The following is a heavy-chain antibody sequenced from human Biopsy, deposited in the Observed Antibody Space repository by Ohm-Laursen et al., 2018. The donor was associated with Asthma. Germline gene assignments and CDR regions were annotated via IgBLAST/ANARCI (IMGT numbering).Heavy chain of an antibody. CDR3: ARGDSSNWSHYYFDY. CDR2: IYSGGTS. D-gene: IGHD3-22*01. Sequence: SFRLSCAASGFAVSRDYMFWVRQAPGKGLEWVSVIYSGGTSHTADSVRGRFTISRDYSKNTLYLQMPSLRAEDTAVYYCARGDSSNWSHYYFDYWGQGTLVTVSS. CDR1: GFAVSRDY. J-gene: IGHJ4*02. V-gene: IGHV3-53*01.